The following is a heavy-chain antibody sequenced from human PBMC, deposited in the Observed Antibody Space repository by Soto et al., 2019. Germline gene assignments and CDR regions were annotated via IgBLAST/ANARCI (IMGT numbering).Heavy chain of an antibody. CDR1: GFTFSSYS. J-gene: IGHJ6*03. V-gene: IGHV3-48*01. CDR2: ISSSSSTI. Sequence: GGSLRLSCAASGFTFSSYSMNWVRQAPGKGLEWVSYISSSSSTIYYADSVKGRFTISRDNAKNSLYLQMNSLRAEDTAVYYCARARGKVVAANYYYYYMDVWGKGTTVTVSS. CDR3: ARARGKVVAANYYYYYMDV. D-gene: IGHD2-15*01.